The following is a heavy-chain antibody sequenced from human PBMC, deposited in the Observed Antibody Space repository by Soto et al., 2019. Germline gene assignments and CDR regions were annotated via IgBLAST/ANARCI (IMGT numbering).Heavy chain of an antibody. CDR2: INPNSGST. D-gene: IGHD3-10*01. Sequence: ASVKVSCKASGYTFTSYYMHWVRQAPGQGLEWMGWINPNSGSTNYAQKFQGRVTMTRDTSISTAYMELSRLRSDDTAVYYCARDTSYYGSGSYLLDAFDNWGQGTMVTVSS. CDR1: GYTFTSYY. J-gene: IGHJ3*02. V-gene: IGHV1-2*02. CDR3: ARDTSYYGSGSYLLDAFDN.